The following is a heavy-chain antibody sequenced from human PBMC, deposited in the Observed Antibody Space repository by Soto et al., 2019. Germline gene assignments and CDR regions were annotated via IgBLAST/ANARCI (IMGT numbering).Heavy chain of an antibody. CDR2: IYPSDSDT. J-gene: IGHJ5*02. D-gene: IGHD4-17*01. CDR1: GYSFTNYW. CDR3: ARHGFYGDYSSNYFDP. Sequence: GESLKISCKGSGYSFTNYWIAWVRQMPGKGLEYMGIIYPSDSDTRYSPSFQGQVTISADKSINTAYLQWSSLKASDTAMYYCARHGFYGDYSSNYFDPWGQGTRVIASS. V-gene: IGHV5-51*01.